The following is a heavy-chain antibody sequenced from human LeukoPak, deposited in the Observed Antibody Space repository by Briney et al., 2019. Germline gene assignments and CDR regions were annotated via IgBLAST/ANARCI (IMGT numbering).Heavy chain of an antibody. J-gene: IGHJ4*02. D-gene: IGHD1-26*01. CDR3: ARDKGYSGSYYRSNPIDY. Sequence: PSETLSLTCPVSGGSVSSSRYYWGWVRQPPGKGLEWIGSIYYTGSTYYKPSLKSRVTISVDASKNQISLKLSSVTAADTAVYYCARDKGYSGSYYRSNPIDYWGQGTLVTVSS. CDR1: GGSVSSSRYY. CDR2: IYYTGST. V-gene: IGHV4-39*02.